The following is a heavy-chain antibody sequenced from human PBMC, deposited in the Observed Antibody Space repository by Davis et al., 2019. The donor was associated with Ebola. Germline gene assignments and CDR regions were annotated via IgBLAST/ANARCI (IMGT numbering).Heavy chain of an antibody. V-gene: IGHV5-51*01. CDR2: IYPGDSDT. J-gene: IGHJ4*02. CDR3: ARQDGSAIYYFDY. D-gene: IGHD3-10*01. CDR1: GYSFTSYW. Sequence: GESLKISCKGSGYSFTSYWIGWVRQLPGKGLEWMGIIYPGDSDTRYSPSFQGQVTISADKSINTAYLQWSSLKASDTAIYYCARQDGSAIYYFDYWGQGTLVTVSS.